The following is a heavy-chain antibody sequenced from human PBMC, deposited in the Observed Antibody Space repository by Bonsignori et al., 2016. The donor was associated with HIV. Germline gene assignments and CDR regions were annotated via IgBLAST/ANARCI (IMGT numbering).Heavy chain of an antibody. J-gene: IGHJ3*02. CDR1: GFTFSDYY. V-gene: IGHV3-11*01. CDR2: ISSSGSTI. Sequence: GGSLRLSCAASGFTFSDYYMSWIRQAPGKGLEWVSYISSSGSTIYSADSVKGRLTISRDNAKDSLYLQMNSLRADDTAVYYCARDGFDAFDIWGQGTMVTVSS. D-gene: IGHD3-10*01. CDR3: ARDGFDAFDI.